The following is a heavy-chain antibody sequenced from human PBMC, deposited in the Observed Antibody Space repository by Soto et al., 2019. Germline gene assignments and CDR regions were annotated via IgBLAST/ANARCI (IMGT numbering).Heavy chain of an antibody. V-gene: IGHV3-23*01. Sequence: EVQLLESGGGLVQPGGSLRLSCAASGFIFSSYAMSWVRQAPGKGLEWVSALSGGGGSTYYAESVKGRFTISRDHSKNPVYLQMNSLSAEDTAVYYCAKGNDYGDYGGGVDFDYWGQGTLVTVSS. J-gene: IGHJ4*02. CDR1: GFIFSSYA. CDR3: AKGNDYGDYGGGVDFDY. CDR2: LSGGGGST. D-gene: IGHD4-17*01.